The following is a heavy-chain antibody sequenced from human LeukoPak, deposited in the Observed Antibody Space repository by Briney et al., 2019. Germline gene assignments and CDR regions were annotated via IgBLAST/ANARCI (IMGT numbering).Heavy chain of an antibody. J-gene: IGHJ4*02. CDR2: IFSNDEK. Sequence: SGPTLVNPTETLTLTCTVSGFSLSNARMGVSWIRQPPGKALEWLAHIFSNDEKSYSTSLKSRLTISKDTSKSQVVLTMTNMDPVDTATYYCARMLSPSYNDSSGGFDYWGQGTLVTVSS. D-gene: IGHD3-22*01. V-gene: IGHV2-26*01. CDR1: GFSLSNARMG. CDR3: ARMLSPSYNDSSGGFDY.